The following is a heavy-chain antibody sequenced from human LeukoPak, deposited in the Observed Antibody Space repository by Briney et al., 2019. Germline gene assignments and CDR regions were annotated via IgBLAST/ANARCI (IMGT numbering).Heavy chain of an antibody. CDR2: INHSGST. D-gene: IGHD6-19*01. V-gene: IGHV4-34*01. J-gene: IGHJ4*02. CDR3: ATYSSGWYHY. Sequence: PSETLSLTCAVYGGSFSGYYWSWTRQPPGKGLEWIGEINHSGSTNYNPSLKSRVTISVDTSKNQFSLKLSSVTAADTAVYYCATYSSGWYHYWGQGTLVTVSS. CDR1: GGSFSGYY.